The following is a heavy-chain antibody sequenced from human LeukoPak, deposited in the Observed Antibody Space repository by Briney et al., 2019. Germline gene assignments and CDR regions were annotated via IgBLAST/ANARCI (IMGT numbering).Heavy chain of an antibody. J-gene: IGHJ6*02. CDR2: IYYSGST. V-gene: IGHV4-59*01. Sequence: SETLSLTCTVSGGSISSYYWSWIRQPPGKGLEWIGYIYYSGSTNYNPSLKSRVTISVDTSKNQFSLKLSSVTAADTAVYYCARDLVSSGWPYYDGMDVWGQGTTVTVSS. CDR3: ARDLVSSGWPYYDGMDV. CDR1: GGSISSYY. D-gene: IGHD6-19*01.